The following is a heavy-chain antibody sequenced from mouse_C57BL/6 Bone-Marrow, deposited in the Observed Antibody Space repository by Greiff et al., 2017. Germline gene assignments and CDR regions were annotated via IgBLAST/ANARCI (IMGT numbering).Heavy chain of an antibody. CDR1: GFTFSSYT. CDR2: ISGGGGNT. V-gene: IGHV5-9*01. J-gene: IGHJ1*03. CDR3: SRQVTTVLATKYFDV. D-gene: IGHD1-1*01. Sequence: EVTLVESGGGLVKPGGSLKLSCAASGFTFSSYTMSWVRQTPEKRLQWVAAISGGGGNTYYPDRVKGRFTISRDNDKNILYLQMSSLRSEDTALYYCSRQVTTVLATKYFDVWGTGTTVTVSS.